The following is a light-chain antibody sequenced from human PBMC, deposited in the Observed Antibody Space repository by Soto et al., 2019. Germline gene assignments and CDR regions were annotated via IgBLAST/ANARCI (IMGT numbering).Light chain of an antibody. CDR3: QRHDSASSPT. Sequence: DIQMTQSPSSLSASVGDRVTVTCRASQGISSFLAWYQQKPGKVPKLLIFAASTLQPGFPSRFSGSESGTDFTLTISSLQPEDEPTYYCQRHDSASSPTFSGGTKVEIK. CDR1: QGISSF. CDR2: AAS. V-gene: IGKV1-27*01. J-gene: IGKJ4*01.